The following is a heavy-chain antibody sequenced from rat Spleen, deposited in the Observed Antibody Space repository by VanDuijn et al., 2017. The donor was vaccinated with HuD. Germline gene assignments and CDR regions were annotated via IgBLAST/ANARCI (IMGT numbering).Heavy chain of an antibody. CDR3: TRENWKPDY. CDR2: ISPSGATT. D-gene: IGHD4-2*01. J-gene: IGHJ2*01. V-gene: IGHV5-19*01. Sequence: EVQLVESGGGLVQPGRSLKLSCAASGFTLSDYVMHWIRQAPTKGLEWVTSISPSGATTNYRDSVKGRFTISRDNTKNTQYLQMDSLRSEDTATYYCTRENWKPDYWGQGVMVTVSS. CDR1: GFTLSDYV.